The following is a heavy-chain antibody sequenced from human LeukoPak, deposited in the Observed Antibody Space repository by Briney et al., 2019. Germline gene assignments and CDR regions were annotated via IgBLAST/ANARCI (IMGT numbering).Heavy chain of an antibody. J-gene: IGHJ5*02. V-gene: IGHV1-18*01. CDR2: ISAYNGNT. CDR1: VYTFTSYG. Sequence: ASVKVSCKASVYTFTSYGISWVRQAPGQGLEWMGWISAYNGNTNYAQKLQGRVTMTTDTSTGTADMELRSLRSDDTAVYYCARDRETVYYDSSGYLNWFDPWGQGTLVTVSS. CDR3: ARDRETVYYDSSGYLNWFDP. D-gene: IGHD3-22*01.